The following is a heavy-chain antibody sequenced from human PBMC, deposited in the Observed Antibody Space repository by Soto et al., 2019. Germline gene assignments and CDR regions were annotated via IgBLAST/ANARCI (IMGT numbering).Heavy chain of an antibody. CDR2: TSRSGGST. CDR1: GFTFSSYA. CDR3: AKDGGYGSGSYYSDD. V-gene: IGHV3-23*01. J-gene: IGHJ4*02. D-gene: IGHD3-10*01. Sequence: EVQLLESGGGLVQPGGSLRLSCAASGFTFSSYAMSWVRQAPGKGLEWVSTTSRSGGSTYYADSVKGRFTISRDNSKNTFYLQMKSLRAEDMAVYYCAKDGGYGSGSYYSDDWGQGTLVTVSS.